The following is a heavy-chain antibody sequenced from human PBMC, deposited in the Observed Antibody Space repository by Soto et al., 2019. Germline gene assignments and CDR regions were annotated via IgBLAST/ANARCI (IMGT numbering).Heavy chain of an antibody. CDR1: GDSVSSNSVT. Sequence: SQTLSLTCAISGDSVSSNSVTWNWIRQSPSRGLEWLGRTFYRSKWYNNYAVSVQSRITINPDTSRNQFSLQLNSVTPEDTAIYYCARGVHNRFDPWGQGTLVXSPQ. V-gene: IGHV6-1*01. CDR2: TFYRSKWYN. J-gene: IGHJ5*02. CDR3: ARGVHNRFDP.